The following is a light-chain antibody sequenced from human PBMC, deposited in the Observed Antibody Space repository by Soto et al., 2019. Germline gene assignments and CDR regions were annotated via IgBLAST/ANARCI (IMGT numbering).Light chain of an antibody. CDR2: DVS. Sequence: QSALTQPRSVSGSPGQSVTISCTGTSSDVGGYNFVSWYQQHPGKAPKLMIYDVSKRPSGVPDRFSVSKSGNTASLTISGLQAEDEAEYYCCSYAGSYTWVFGGGTKLTVL. V-gene: IGLV2-11*01. CDR3: CSYAGSYTWV. J-gene: IGLJ3*02. CDR1: SSDVGGYNF.